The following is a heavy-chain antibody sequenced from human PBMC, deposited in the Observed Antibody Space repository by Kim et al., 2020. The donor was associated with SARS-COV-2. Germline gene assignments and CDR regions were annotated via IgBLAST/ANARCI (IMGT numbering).Heavy chain of an antibody. J-gene: IGHJ5*02. Sequence: SETLSLTCAVYGGSFSGYYWSWIRQPPGKGLEWIGEINHSGSTNYNPSLKSRVTISVDTSKNQFSLKLSSVTAADTAVYYCARARGADQLHDEDNWFDPWGQGTLVTVSS. CDR1: GGSFSGYY. D-gene: IGHD2-2*01. V-gene: IGHV4-34*01. CDR3: ARARGADQLHDEDNWFDP. CDR2: INHSGST.